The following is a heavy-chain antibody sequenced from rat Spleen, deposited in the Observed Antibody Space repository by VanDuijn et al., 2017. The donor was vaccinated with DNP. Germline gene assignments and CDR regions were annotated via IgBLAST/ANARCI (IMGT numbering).Heavy chain of an antibody. D-gene: IGHD1-6*01. CDR1: GFTFSDYH. CDR2: ISASGGST. Sequence: EVQLVESGGGLVQPGRSLKLSCTASGFTFSDYHMAWVRQAPQKGLEWVASISASGGSTSYRDSVKGRFTISRDNAKSTLYLQMDSLRSEETATYFCAARAPGDYYYGGYFDYWGQGVMVTVSS. J-gene: IGHJ2*01. CDR3: AARAPGDYYYGGYFDY. V-gene: IGHV5S11*01.